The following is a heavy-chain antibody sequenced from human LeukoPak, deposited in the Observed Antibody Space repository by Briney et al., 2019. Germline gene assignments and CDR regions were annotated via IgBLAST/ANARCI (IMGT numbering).Heavy chain of an antibody. V-gene: IGHV3-23*01. Sequence: GGSLRLSCAASGFTFSSYAMSWVRQAPGKGLEWVSAISNNGGYTYYADSVQGRFAISRDNSKSTLCLQMNSLRAEDTAVYYCAKQLGYCSDGSCYFPYWGQGTLVTVSS. CDR1: GFTFSSYA. CDR3: AKQLGYCSDGSCYFPY. D-gene: IGHD2-15*01. J-gene: IGHJ4*02. CDR2: ISNNGGYT.